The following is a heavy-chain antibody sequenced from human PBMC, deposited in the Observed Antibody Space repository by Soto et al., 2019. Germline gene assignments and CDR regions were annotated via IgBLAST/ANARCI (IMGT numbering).Heavy chain of an antibody. D-gene: IGHD2-15*01. V-gene: IGHV3-30-3*01. CDR1: GFTFSSYA. Sequence: QVQLVESGGGVVQPGRSLRLSCAASGFTFSSYAMHWVRQAPGKGLEWVAVISYDGSNKYYADSVKGRFTISRDNSKNPLYRQINSLRGEDTAVYYCARDSPPNRSGGSCYSPGTYYYYGMDGWGQGTTVTVSS. J-gene: IGHJ6*02. CDR2: ISYDGSNK. CDR3: ARDSPPNRSGGSCYSPGTYYYYGMDG.